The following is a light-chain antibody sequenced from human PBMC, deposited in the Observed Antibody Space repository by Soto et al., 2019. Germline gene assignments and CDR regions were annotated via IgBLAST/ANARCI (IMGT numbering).Light chain of an antibody. J-gene: IGLJ1*01. Sequence: QSVLARPPSVSGAPGQRVTMSWTGSTWNIGAGYDVHWYQQLPGTAPKLLIYGNSKRPSGVPDRFSGSKSGTSASLAITGLQAEDEADYYCQSYDSSLSGYVFGTGTKVTVL. CDR1: TWNIGAGYD. CDR3: QSYDSSLSGYV. V-gene: IGLV1-40*01. CDR2: GNS.